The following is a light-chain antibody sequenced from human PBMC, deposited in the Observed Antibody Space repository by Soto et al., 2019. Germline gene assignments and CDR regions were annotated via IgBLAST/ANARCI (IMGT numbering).Light chain of an antibody. CDR2: GAS. J-gene: IGKJ1*01. CDR3: QQYGDSPRT. CDR1: QSFTSNY. Sequence: EIVLTQSPGTLSLSPGERGTLSCRASQSFTSNYLAWYQQKPGQAPRLLIYGASSRATGIPDRFSGSGSGTDFTLTISREEPEDFAVYYCQQYGDSPRTFGQGTKVEIK. V-gene: IGKV3-20*01.